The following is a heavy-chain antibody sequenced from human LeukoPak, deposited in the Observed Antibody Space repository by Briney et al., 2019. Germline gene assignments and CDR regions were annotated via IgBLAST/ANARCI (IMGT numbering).Heavy chain of an antibody. CDR2: IYPDDSDT. CDR3: ARDLGGHFDY. V-gene: IGHV5-51*01. D-gene: IGHD2-15*01. J-gene: IGHJ4*02. CDR1: GYSFTHW. Sequence: GESLKISCKGSGYSFTHWIGWVRQVPGKGLEWMGIIYPDDSDTRYSPSFQGQVTISADKSITTAYLQWSSLKASDTAVYYCARDLGGHFDYWGQGALVTVSS.